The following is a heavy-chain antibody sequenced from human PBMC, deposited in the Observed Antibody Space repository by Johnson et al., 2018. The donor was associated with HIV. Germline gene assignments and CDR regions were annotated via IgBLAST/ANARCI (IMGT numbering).Heavy chain of an antibody. D-gene: IGHD2-8*02. CDR2: ISYDGSNK. J-gene: IGHJ3*02. CDR1: GFTFSSYA. CDR3: AREREIIRPFNIVLVVYAIAEWTHDAFDI. V-gene: IGHV3-30*04. Sequence: QVQLVESGGGLVQPGRSLRLSCAASGFTFSSYAMHWVRQAPGKGLEWVAVISYDGSNKYYADSVKGRFTISRDNSKNTLYLQMNSLRAEDTAVYYCAREREIIRPFNIVLVVYAIAEWTHDAFDIWGQGTMVTVSS.